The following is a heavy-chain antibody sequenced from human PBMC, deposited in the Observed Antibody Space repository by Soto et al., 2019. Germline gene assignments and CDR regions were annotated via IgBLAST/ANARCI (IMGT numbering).Heavy chain of an antibody. Sequence: QVQLVPSGAEVKKPGASVTVSCKTSGYTFSNYGINWVRQDPGQGLEWMGWISGYNGNTNYAQTVHGRVTMTTDTSTGTVYMELRSLKSDDTAIYYCSRFIMVGGWFDPNYYHGMDVWGQGTTVTVSS. D-gene: IGHD6-19*01. CDR2: ISGYNGNT. CDR1: GYTFSNYG. J-gene: IGHJ6*02. V-gene: IGHV1-18*01. CDR3: SRFIMVGGWFDPNYYHGMDV.